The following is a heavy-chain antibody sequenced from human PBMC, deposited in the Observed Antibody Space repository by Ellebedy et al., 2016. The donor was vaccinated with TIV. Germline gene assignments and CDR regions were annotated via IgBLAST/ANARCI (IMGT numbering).Heavy chain of an antibody. CDR2: ISGSGVST. Sequence: GESLKISCVASRFTFSSYAMSWVRQAPGKGLEWVSGISGSGVSTNYADSVKCRFTISRDNSRNTLHLQMNSLRAEDTAVYYCAKGRFNYGFFDYWGQGTLVTVSS. D-gene: IGHD5-18*01. J-gene: IGHJ4*02. CDR1: RFTFSSYA. CDR3: AKGRFNYGFFDY. V-gene: IGHV3-23*01.